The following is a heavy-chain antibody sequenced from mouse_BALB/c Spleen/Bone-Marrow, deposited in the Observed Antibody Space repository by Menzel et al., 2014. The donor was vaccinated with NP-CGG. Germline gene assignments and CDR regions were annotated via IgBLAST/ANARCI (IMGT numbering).Heavy chain of an antibody. CDR2: IRNKANGYTT. J-gene: IGHJ2*01. CDR1: GFTFTDYY. V-gene: IGHV7-3*02. CDR3: ARDGYDDY. Sequence: EVHLVESGGGLVQPGGSPRLSCATSGFTFTDYYMSWVRQPPGKALEWLGFIRNKANGYTTEYSASVKGRFTISRDNSQSILYLQMNTLRAEDSATYYCARDGYDDYWGQGTTLTVSS. D-gene: IGHD2-2*01.